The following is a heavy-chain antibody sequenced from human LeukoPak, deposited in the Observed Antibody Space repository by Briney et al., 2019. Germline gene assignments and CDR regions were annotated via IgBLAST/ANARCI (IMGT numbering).Heavy chain of an antibody. CDR1: GFSVTNNY. CDR2: MSHSSSII. D-gene: IGHD3/OR15-3a*01. V-gene: IGHV3-48*02. CDR3: ASGLGYY. J-gene: IGHJ4*02. Sequence: PGGSLRLSCAASGFSVTNNYMSWVRQAPGKGLEWLSYMSHSSSIIYYADSVKGRFTISRDNAKNSLFLQMNSLRDEDTAVYYCASGLGYYWGQGTLVTVSS.